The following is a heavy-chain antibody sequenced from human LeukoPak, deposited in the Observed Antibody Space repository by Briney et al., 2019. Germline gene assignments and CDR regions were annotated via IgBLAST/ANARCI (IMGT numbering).Heavy chain of an antibody. Sequence: SETLSLTCTVSGGSISSSSYYWGWIRQPPGKGLEWIGSIYYSGSTYHNPSLKSRVTISVDTSKNQFSLKLSSVTAADTAVYYCARSGSGSYYDFDYWGQGTLVTVSS. CDR1: GGSISSSSYY. V-gene: IGHV4-39*07. CDR3: ARSGSGSYYDFDY. CDR2: IYYSGST. J-gene: IGHJ4*02. D-gene: IGHD3-10*01.